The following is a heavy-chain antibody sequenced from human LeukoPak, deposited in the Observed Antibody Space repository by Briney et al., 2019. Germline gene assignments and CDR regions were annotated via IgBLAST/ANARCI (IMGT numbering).Heavy chain of an antibody. CDR3: VVLFRRGSGSYYIDY. V-gene: IGHV4-34*01. J-gene: IGHJ4*02. CDR1: GGSFSGYY. CDR2: INRSGST. Sequence: SETLSLTCAVYGGSFSGYYWSWIRQPPGKGLEWIGEINRSGSTNYNPSLKSRVTISVDTSKNQFSLKLRSVTAADTAAYYCVVLFRRGSGSYYIDYWGQGTLVTASS. D-gene: IGHD3-10*01.